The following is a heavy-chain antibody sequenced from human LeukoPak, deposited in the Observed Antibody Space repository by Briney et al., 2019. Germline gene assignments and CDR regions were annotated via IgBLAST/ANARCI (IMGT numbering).Heavy chain of an antibody. V-gene: IGHV3-66*01. J-gene: IGHJ4*02. CDR2: IYSGGST. CDR3: ARENYDFWSGSPLFYFDY. D-gene: IGHD3-3*01. Sequence: GGSLRLSCAASGFTVSSNYMSWVRQAPGKGLEWASVIYSGGSTYYADSVKGRFTISRDNSKNTLYLQMNSLRAEDTAVYYCARENYDFWSGSPLFYFDYWGQGTLVTVSS. CDR1: GFTVSSNY.